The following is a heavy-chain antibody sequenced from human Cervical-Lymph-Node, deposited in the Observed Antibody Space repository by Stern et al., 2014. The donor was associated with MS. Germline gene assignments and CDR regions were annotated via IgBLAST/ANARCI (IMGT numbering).Heavy chain of an antibody. J-gene: IGHJ4*02. CDR2: ISYDGNNK. D-gene: IGHD2-15*01. CDR1: GFTFSSYA. Sequence: QVQLLQPGGGVVQPGRSLRLSCAASGFTFSSYAMHWVRQAPGKGLEWVALISYDGNNKYSADSVKGRFAISRDNSKNTLYLQMNSLRTEDTAVYYCATKAPTYCSGASCFDYWGQGTLVTVSS. V-gene: IGHV3-30*09. CDR3: ATKAPTYCSGASCFDY.